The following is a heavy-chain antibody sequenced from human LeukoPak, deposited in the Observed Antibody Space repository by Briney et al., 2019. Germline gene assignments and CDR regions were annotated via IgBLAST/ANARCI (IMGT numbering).Heavy chain of an antibody. V-gene: IGHV3-7*01. CDR1: GFTFSSYS. CDR3: ARVSYSSGWYDYYYMDV. D-gene: IGHD6-19*01. CDR2: IKQDGSEK. J-gene: IGHJ6*03. Sequence: GGSLRLSCAASGFTFSSYSMNWVRQAPGKGLEWVANIKQDGSEKYCVDSVKGRFTISRDNAKNSLYLQMNSLRAEDTAVYYCARVSYSSGWYDYYYMDVWGKGTTVTVSS.